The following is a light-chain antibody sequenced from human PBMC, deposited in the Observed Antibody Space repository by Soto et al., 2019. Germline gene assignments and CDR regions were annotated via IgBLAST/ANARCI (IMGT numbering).Light chain of an antibody. CDR2: GAS. CDR1: QSVSSSY. V-gene: IGKV3-20*01. CDR3: QQYGSSPRLT. Sequence: EIMLTQSPGTLSLSPGERATLSCRASQSVSSSYLAWYQQKPGQAPRLLIYGASSRATGIPDRFSGSGSGTDFTLTISRLEPEDFAVYYCQQYGSSPRLTVGGGTKV. J-gene: IGKJ4*01.